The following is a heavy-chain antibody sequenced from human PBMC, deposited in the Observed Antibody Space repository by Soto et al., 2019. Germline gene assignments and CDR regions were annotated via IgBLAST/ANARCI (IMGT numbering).Heavy chain of an antibody. CDR1: GGSFNNDY. V-gene: IGHV4-59*12. Sequence: SETLSLTCTISGGSFNNDYWTWIRQSPGKGLEWIGYIFHSGITDYNPSVKSRVTISIDKSKNLFSLKLTSVTAADTAVYYCVREGGDNWFDPWGQGTLVTVSS. CDR2: IFHSGIT. CDR3: VREGGDNWFDP. J-gene: IGHJ5*02. D-gene: IGHD3-16*01.